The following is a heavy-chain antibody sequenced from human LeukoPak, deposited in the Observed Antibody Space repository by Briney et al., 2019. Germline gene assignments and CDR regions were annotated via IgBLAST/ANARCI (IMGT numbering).Heavy chain of an antibody. V-gene: IGHV3-9*01. CDR2: ISWNSGST. J-gene: IGHJ4*02. D-gene: IGHD3-16*02. Sequence: TGGSLRLSCAASGFTFDDYAMHWVRQAPGKGLEWVSGISWNSGSTGYADSVKGRFTISRDNAKNSLYLQMNSLRAEDTALYYCGKSLRLGELSSLDYWGQGTLVTVSS. CDR3: GKSLRLGELSSLDY. CDR1: GFTFDDYA.